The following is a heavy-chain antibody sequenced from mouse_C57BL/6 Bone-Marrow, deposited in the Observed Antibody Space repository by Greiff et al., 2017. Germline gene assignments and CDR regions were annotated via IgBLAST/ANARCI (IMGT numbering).Heavy chain of an antibody. Sequence: VQLQQSGAELVRPGASVKLSCTASGFNLKDDYMHWVKQRPEQGLEWIGWIDPENGDTEYASKFQGKATITADTSSNTAYLQLSSLTSEDTAVYYCTTNMPCTTVPDYWGQGTTLTVSS. CDR3: TTNMPCTTVPDY. V-gene: IGHV14-4*01. D-gene: IGHD1-1*01. J-gene: IGHJ2*01. CDR2: IDPENGDT. CDR1: GFNLKDDY.